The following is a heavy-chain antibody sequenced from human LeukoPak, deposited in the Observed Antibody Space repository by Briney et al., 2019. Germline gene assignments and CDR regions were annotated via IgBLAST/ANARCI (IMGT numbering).Heavy chain of an antibody. CDR3: ARHFGTIATTAGGFDI. CDR1: GYIFTSYL. J-gene: IGHJ3*02. D-gene: IGHD1-1*01. CDR2: VYPEDSDT. V-gene: IGHV5-51*01. Sequence: GESLNISCKGSGYIFTSYLTGWVRQTPGKGLEGMGIVYPEDSDTRYSPSFQCQVTISVDKSISTAYLQWSSLKASHTSMYYCARHFGTIATTAGGFDIWGQGTMVTVSS.